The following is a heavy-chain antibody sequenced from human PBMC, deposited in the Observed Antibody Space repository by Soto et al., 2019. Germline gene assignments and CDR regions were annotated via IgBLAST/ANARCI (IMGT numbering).Heavy chain of an antibody. V-gene: IGHV1-2*02. CDR1: GYPVTAYY. Sequence: QLHLVQSGAVVKKPGASVTVSCSASGYPVTAYYMHWVRQAPGRGLEWMGGINPATGAAKYTQTFQGRGTIARGTVTDSGLLGPGGLASGEPALFFWGGGGGVGVAGSAAFDMWGQGTLVTVSS. CDR2: INPATGAA. CDR3: GGGGGVGVAGSAAFDM. J-gene: IGHJ3*02. D-gene: IGHD3-3*01.